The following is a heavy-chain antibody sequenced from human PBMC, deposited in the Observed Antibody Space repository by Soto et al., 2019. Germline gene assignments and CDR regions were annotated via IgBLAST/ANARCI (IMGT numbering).Heavy chain of an antibody. J-gene: IGHJ6*02. CDR1: RYNFNRYA. CDR3: ARAPSRYTYGTYYYYGMDV. CDR2: ISAYNGNT. V-gene: IGHV1-18*01. D-gene: IGHD5-18*01. Sequence: QVQLVQSGAEMKKPGASVRVSCKASRYNFNRYAISWVRQAPGQGLEWMGWISAYNGNTNYAQKLQGRVTMTTDTSTSTAYLELRSLRSDDTAVYYCARAPSRYTYGTYYYYGMDVWGQGTTVTVSS.